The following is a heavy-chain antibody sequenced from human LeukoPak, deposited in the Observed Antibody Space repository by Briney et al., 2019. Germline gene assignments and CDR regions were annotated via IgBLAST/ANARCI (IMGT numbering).Heavy chain of an antibody. D-gene: IGHD1-26*01. CDR1: GFTFSTYA. J-gene: IGHJ4*02. CDR2: ISGSGGST. V-gene: IGHV3-23*01. Sequence: GGSLRLSCAASGFTFSTYAMSWVRQAPGKGLEWVSGISGSGGSTYYADSVKGRFTISRDNSKNTLYLQMNSLRAEDTAVYYCAKELGATSYFDYWGQGTLVTVSS. CDR3: AKELGATSYFDY.